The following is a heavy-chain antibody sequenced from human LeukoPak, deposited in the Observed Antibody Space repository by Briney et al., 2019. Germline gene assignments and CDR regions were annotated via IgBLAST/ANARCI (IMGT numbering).Heavy chain of an antibody. V-gene: IGHV1-2*02. J-gene: IGHJ4*02. D-gene: IGHD4-17*01. CDR1: GYTFTDYY. CDR2: INPYSGGT. CDR3: ARGDIYDDYVW. Sequence: ASVKVSCKASGYTFTDYYMHWVRQAPGKGPEWMGWINPYSGGTKNAQKFQGRVTMTRDTSTTTAYMDLSRLTFDDTAFYYCARGDIYDDYVWWGQGTLVTVSS.